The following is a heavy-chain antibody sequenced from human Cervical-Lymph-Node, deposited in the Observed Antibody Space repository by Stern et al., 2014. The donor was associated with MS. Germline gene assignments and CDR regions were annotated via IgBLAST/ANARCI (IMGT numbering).Heavy chain of an antibody. CDR1: GYNFINNW. D-gene: IGHD2-21*01. J-gene: IGHJ4*02. Sequence: EVQLVQSGAEVKKPGDSLKISCKTSGYNFINNWIAWVRQVPGKGLEWIGIIYPCDSDIRYSPSFQGHVTISVDKSISTAYLQWSSLKPSDSAVYYCARWSIACDSWGQGALITVSS. V-gene: IGHV5-51*03. CDR3: ARWSIACDS. CDR2: IYPCDSDI.